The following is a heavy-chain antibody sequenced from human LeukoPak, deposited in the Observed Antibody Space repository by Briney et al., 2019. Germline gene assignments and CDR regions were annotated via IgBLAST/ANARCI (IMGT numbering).Heavy chain of an antibody. CDR2: ISKDGAYP. CDR1: GFTFNTYA. CDR3: AKSSRDGYD. V-gene: IGHV3-23*01. D-gene: IGHD5-24*01. J-gene: IGHJ4*02. Sequence: GGSLRLSCAASGFTFNTYAMSWVRQAPGKGLEWVSDISKDGAYPYYADSVKGRFTISRDNSKNMVYLQMNSLRAEDAALYYCAKSSRDGYDWGQGTLVTVSS.